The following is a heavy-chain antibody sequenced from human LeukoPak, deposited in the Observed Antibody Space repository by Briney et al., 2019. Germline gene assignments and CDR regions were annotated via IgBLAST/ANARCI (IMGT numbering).Heavy chain of an antibody. CDR3: ARGGVDDILTGYTEPNDY. CDR1: GFTFSDYY. V-gene: IGHV3-11*01. Sequence: PGGSLRLSCAASGFTFSDYYMSWIRQAPGKGLEWVSYISSSGSTIHYADSVKGRFTISRDNAKNSLYLQMNSLRAEDTAVYYCARGGVDDILTGYTEPNDYWGQGTLVTVSS. J-gene: IGHJ4*02. CDR2: ISSSGSTI. D-gene: IGHD3-9*01.